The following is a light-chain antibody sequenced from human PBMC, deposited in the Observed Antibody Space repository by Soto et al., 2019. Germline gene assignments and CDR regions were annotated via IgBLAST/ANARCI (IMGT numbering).Light chain of an antibody. Sequence: EIVMTQSPATLSVSPGESATLSCRASQSVSSNLAWYQQKPGQAPSLLIYGASIRATGIPARFSGSGSGTDFTLTISSLQSEDFAVYYCQQYNNWPPWTFGRGTKVEIK. J-gene: IGKJ1*01. CDR1: QSVSSN. V-gene: IGKV3-15*01. CDR2: GAS. CDR3: QQYNNWPPWT.